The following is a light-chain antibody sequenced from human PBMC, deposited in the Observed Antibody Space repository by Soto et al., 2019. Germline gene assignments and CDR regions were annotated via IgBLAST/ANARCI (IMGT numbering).Light chain of an antibody. CDR3: CSYARGSRA. CDR2: GNN. J-gene: IGLJ3*02. V-gene: IGLV1-40*01. Sequence: QSVLTQPPSVSGAPGQRVTISCTGSSSNIGATSDVHWYQQLPGAAPKLLIYGNNNRPSGVPARFSGSKSGTSASLAITGLQVEDEADYYCCSYARGSRAFGGGTKVTVL. CDR1: SSNIGATSD.